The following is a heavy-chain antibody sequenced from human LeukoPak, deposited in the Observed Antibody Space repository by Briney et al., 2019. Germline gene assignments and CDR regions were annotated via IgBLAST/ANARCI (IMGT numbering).Heavy chain of an antibody. CDR3: ARSSEGRYYYDSSGYSYYYYYMDV. Sequence: SETLSLTCTVSGGSISSYYWSWIRQPPGKGLEWIGYIYYSGSTNYNPSLKSRVTISVDTSKNQFSLKLTSVTAADTAVYYCARSSEGRYYYDSSGYSYYYYYMDVWGKGTTVTISS. D-gene: IGHD3-22*01. CDR1: GGSISSYY. CDR2: IYYSGST. J-gene: IGHJ6*03. V-gene: IGHV4-59*01.